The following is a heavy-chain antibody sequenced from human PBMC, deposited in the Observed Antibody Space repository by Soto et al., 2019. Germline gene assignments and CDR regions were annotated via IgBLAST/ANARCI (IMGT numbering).Heavy chain of an antibody. D-gene: IGHD6-19*01. J-gene: IGHJ5*02. Sequence: EVRLLESGGGLAQPGGSRRLSCAASGFTFSSSAMNWVRQAPGKGLEWVSSIRVGGGDTFYADSVRGRFTVSRDICRNTLYLQMNSLRAEDTAIYYCAKCSVGTVRTSGWCNWFDPWGQGTRVTVSS. CDR2: IRVGGGDT. V-gene: IGHV3-23*01. CDR1: GFTFSSSA. CDR3: AKCSVGTVRTSGWCNWFDP.